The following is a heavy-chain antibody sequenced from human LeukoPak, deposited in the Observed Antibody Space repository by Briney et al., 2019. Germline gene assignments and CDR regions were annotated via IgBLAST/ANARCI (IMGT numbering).Heavy chain of an antibody. Sequence: AGGSLRLSCAASGFTFSNYGMRWVRQAPGKGLEWVAFIRFDDTSKFYADSVKGRFTIFRDNSKNMLSLQMNSLRVEDTAVYYCAKDLKVGATYYYYMDVWGKGTTVSVSS. CDR1: GFTFSNYG. CDR2: IRFDDTSK. CDR3: AKDLKVGATYYYYMDV. J-gene: IGHJ6*03. D-gene: IGHD1-26*01. V-gene: IGHV3-30*02.